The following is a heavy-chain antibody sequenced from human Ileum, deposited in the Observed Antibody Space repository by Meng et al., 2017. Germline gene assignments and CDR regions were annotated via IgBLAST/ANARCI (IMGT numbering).Heavy chain of an antibody. CDR1: GFTFGDYA. D-gene: IGHD6-19*01. CDR2: IRSKAHGGTT. J-gene: IGHJ6*02. V-gene: IGHV3-49*04. Sequence: GESLKISCTASGFTFGDYAMSWVRQAPGKGLEWVGFIRSKAHGGTTEYAASVKGRFAISRDDSKSIAYLQMNSLKTEDTAVYYCTRVDIAVAGSLYYYYGMDVWGQGTTVTVSS. CDR3: TRVDIAVAGSLYYYYGMDV.